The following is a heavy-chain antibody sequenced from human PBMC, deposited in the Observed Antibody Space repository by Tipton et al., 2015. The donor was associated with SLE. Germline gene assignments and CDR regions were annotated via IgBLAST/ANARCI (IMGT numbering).Heavy chain of an antibody. V-gene: IGHV4-34*01. CDR1: GGSFSGYY. Sequence: LRLSCAVYGGSFSGYYWSWIRQPPGKGLEWIGEINHSGSTNYNPSLKSRVTISVDTSKNQFSLNLSSVTAADTAVYYCARLVTKRAWFDPWGQGTLVTVSS. CDR2: INHSGST. J-gene: IGHJ5*02. CDR3: ARLVTKRAWFDP. D-gene: IGHD6-13*01.